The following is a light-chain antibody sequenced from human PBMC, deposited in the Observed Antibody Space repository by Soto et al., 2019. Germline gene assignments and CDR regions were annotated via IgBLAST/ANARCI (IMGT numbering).Light chain of an antibody. V-gene: IGLV1-44*01. CDR3: ASWDDSLNGVV. CDR1: SSNIGRNT. J-gene: IGLJ2*01. Sequence: QSVLTQPPSASGTPGQRVTISCSGSSSNIGRNTVNWYLQLPGTAPKLLIYSNNQRPSGVPDRFTGSKSGTSASLAISGLQSEDEADYYCASWDDSLNGVVFGGGTQLTVL. CDR2: SNN.